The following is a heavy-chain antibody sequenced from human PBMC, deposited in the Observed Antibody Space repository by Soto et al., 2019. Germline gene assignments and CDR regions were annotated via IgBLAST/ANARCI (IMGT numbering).Heavy chain of an antibody. D-gene: IGHD3-10*01. CDR2: IYYSGST. CDR1: GGSISSSSYY. Sequence: SSETLSLTCTVSGGSISSSSYYWGWIRQPPGKGLEWIGSIYYSGSTYYNPSLKSRVTISVDTSKNQFSLKLSSVTAADTAVYYCASRILWFGDLLYVGTPYNLFDPRGQGTLVTVSA. CDR3: ASRILWFGDLLYVGTPYNLFDP. J-gene: IGHJ5*02. V-gene: IGHV4-39*01.